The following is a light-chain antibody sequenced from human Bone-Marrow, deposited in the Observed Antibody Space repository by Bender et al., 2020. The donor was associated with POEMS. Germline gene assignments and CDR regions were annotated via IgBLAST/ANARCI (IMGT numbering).Light chain of an antibody. Sequence: QSALTQPASVSGSPGQSITISCTGTSSDVGGYNYVSWYQQYPGKAPKLMIYDVSNRPSGVSNRFSRSKSGNTASLTISGLQAEDEADYYCGSYTSSDTWVFGGGTKLTVL. CDR1: SSDVGGYNY. J-gene: IGLJ3*02. CDR2: DVS. CDR3: GSYTSSDTWV. V-gene: IGLV2-14*03.